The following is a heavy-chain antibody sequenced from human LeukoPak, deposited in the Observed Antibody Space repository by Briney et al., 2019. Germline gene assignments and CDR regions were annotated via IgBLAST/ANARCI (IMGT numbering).Heavy chain of an antibody. CDR2: IYYSGST. Sequence: PSETLSLTCTVSGGSISSYYWSWIRQPPGKGLEWIGYIYYSGSTNYNPSLKSRATISVDTSKNQFSLKLSSVTAADTAVYYCARDDYGVIDYWGQGTLVTVSS. CDR3: ARDDYGVIDY. V-gene: IGHV4-59*01. J-gene: IGHJ4*02. D-gene: IGHD4-17*01. CDR1: GGSISSYY.